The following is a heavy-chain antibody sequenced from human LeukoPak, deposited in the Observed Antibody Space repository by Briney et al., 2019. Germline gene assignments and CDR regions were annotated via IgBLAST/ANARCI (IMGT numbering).Heavy chain of an antibody. CDR1: GYSFTSYW. CDR2: IYPGDSDT. D-gene: IGHD3-22*01. CDR3: ATENYDSSGYYSNWFDH. J-gene: IGHJ5*02. Sequence: GESLKISCKGSGYSFTSYWIGWVRQMPGKGLEWMGIIYPGDSDTRYSPSFQGQVTISADKSISTAYLQWSSLKASDTAMYYCATENYDSSGYYSNWFDHWGQGTLVTVSS. V-gene: IGHV5-51*01.